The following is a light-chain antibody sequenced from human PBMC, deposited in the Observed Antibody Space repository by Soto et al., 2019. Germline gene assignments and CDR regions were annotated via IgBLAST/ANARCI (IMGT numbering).Light chain of an antibody. Sequence: QSAPTQPASVSGSPGQSITISCTGTSSDVGGYNYVSWYQQHPGKAPKLMIYDVSNRPSGVSNRFSGSKSGNTASLTISGLQAEDEADYYCSSYTSSSNVVFGGGTKVTVL. CDR1: SSDVGGYNY. CDR2: DVS. CDR3: SSYTSSSNVV. J-gene: IGLJ2*01. V-gene: IGLV2-14*01.